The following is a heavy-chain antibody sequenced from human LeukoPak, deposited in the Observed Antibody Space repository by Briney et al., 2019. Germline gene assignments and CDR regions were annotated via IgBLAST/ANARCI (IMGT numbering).Heavy chain of an antibody. CDR1: GYSFTSYW. CDR3: ARRDYDILTGYYNYFDY. V-gene: IGHV5-51*01. Sequence: GVSLKISCKGSGYSFTSYWIGWVRQMPGKGLEWMGIIYPGDSDTRYSPSFQGQVTISADKSISTAYLQWSSLKASDTAMYYCARRDYDILTGYYNYFDYWGQGTLVTVSS. CDR2: IYPGDSDT. J-gene: IGHJ4*02. D-gene: IGHD3-9*01.